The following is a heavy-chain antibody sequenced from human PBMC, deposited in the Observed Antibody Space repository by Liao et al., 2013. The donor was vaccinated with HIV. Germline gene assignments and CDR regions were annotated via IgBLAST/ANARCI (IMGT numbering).Heavy chain of an antibody. Sequence: VQLQESGPGLVKPSETLSLTCTVSGGSMSDYYWNWIRQSPGGGLEWLAYVSDSGSTNYNPALQSRVFISIDTSRNQFSLQVFSVTAADTAVYYCATSGGPYWFFNLWGRGTLVAVSS. J-gene: IGHJ2*01. V-gene: IGHV4-59*03. CDR3: ATSGGPYWFFNL. CDR2: VSDSGST. D-gene: IGHD3-16*01. CDR1: GGSMSDYY.